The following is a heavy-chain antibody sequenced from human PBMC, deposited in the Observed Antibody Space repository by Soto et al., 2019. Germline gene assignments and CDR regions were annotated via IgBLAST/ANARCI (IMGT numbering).Heavy chain of an antibody. Sequence: PSETLSLTCTVSGGSISSGGYYWSWIRQHPGKGLEWIGYIYYSGSTYYNPSLKSRVTISVDTSKNQFSLKLSSVTAADTAVYYCARAPIYGSGSHNWFDPWGQGTLVTVSS. CDR1: GGSISSGGYY. D-gene: IGHD3-10*01. V-gene: IGHV4-31*03. CDR3: ARAPIYGSGSHNWFDP. J-gene: IGHJ5*02. CDR2: IYYSGST.